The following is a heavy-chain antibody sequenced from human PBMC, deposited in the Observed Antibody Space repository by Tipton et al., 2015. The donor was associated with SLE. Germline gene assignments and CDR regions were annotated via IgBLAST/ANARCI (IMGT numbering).Heavy chain of an antibody. J-gene: IGHJ5*02. CDR2: IYYTGIT. CDR1: DASFSSIYYF. CDR3: AREEGDDSNWGWLDP. D-gene: IGHD5-24*01. V-gene: IGHV4-39*07. Sequence: TLSLTCSVSDASFSSIYYFWGWIRPTPGKGLEWIGTIYYTGITYYNPSLKSRVTISIDMSRRQFSLRLSSVTAADTAVYYCAREEGDDSNWGWLDPWGHGTLVSVSS.